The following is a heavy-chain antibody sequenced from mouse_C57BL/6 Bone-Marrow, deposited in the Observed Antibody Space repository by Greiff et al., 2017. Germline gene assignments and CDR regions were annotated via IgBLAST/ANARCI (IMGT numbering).Heavy chain of an antibody. CDR2: IRLKSDNYAT. J-gene: IGHJ3*01. CDR3: TGRAWFDY. V-gene: IGHV6-3*01. CDR1: GFTFSNYW. Sequence: EVKVEESGGGLVQPGGSMKLSCVASGFTFSNYWMNWVRQSPEKGLEWVAQIRLKSDNYATHYAESVKGRFTISRDDSKSSVYLQMNNLRAEDTGIYYCTGRAWFDYWGQGTLVTVSA.